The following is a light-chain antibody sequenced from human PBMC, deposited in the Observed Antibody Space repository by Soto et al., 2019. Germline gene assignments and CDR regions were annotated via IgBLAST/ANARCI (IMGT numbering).Light chain of an antibody. CDR1: SSDVGNYNY. V-gene: IGLV2-11*01. Sequence: QSALTQPRSVSGSPGQSVTISGTGTSSDVGNYNYVSWYQQHPGKAPKVMIYDVNKWPSGVPDRFSGSKSGNTASLTISGLQAEDEADYYFCSYAGRYTGVLGRGTKLTVL. J-gene: IGLJ3*02. CDR3: CSYAGRYTGV. CDR2: DVN.